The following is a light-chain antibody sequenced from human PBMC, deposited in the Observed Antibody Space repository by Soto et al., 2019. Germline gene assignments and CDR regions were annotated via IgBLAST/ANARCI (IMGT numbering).Light chain of an antibody. CDR1: QSDRNN. Sequence: EIVLTQSPGTLSLSPGERATPSCRISQSDRNNYLAWYQQRPGQAPRLLIYEVSIRATGVPARFSGTGSETDFTLTISGLQSEDSAVYFCQQYNNWPFSFGQGTRLEIK. CDR3: QQYNNWPFS. J-gene: IGKJ5*01. CDR2: EVS. V-gene: IGKV3-15*01.